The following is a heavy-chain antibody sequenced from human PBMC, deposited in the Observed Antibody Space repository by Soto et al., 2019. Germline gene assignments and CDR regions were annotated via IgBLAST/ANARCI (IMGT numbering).Heavy chain of an antibody. CDR2: LSAYNGDT. CDR3: ASWSAIVGGAEALDV. J-gene: IGHJ3*01. D-gene: IGHD1-26*01. Sequence: QVQLVQSGAEVKKPGASVRVSCKTSGYTFINYGITWVRQAPGQGLEWMGWLSAYNGDTSSSEKFQDRFTMTTDAATNTVYMDLRSLTSDDTAVYYCASWSAIVGGAEALDVWGQGTMVIVSS. V-gene: IGHV1-18*01. CDR1: GYTFINYG.